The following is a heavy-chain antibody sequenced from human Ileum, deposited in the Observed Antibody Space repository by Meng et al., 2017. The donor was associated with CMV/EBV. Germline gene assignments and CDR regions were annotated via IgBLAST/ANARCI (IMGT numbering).Heavy chain of an antibody. V-gene: IGHV3-21*01. Sequence: GESLKISWSASGFTFSRNSMSWVRQARRKGLEWVSSISTLSNDIYYADSVKGRFTITRDNAKKSVSLLMTSRTAEDTAVYYSAKDWGPTNWFADNWGQGTLVTVSS. CDR2: ISTLSNDI. CDR3: AKDWGPTNWFADN. CDR1: GFTFSRNS. J-gene: IGHJ4*02. D-gene: IGHD3-10*01.